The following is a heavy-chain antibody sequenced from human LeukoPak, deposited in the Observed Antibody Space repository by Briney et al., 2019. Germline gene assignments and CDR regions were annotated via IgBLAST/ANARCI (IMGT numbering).Heavy chain of an antibody. Sequence: PSETLSLTCAVYGGSFSGYYWSWIRQPPGKGLEWIGEINHSGSTNYNPSLKSRVSMSVDTSKNQFSLKLSSVTAADTAVYYCAAGYYYDSSGYFPSYNYFDYWGQGTLVTVSS. CDR1: GGSFSGYY. CDR3: AAGYYYDSSGYFPSYNYFDY. CDR2: INHSGST. J-gene: IGHJ4*02. D-gene: IGHD3-22*01. V-gene: IGHV4-34*01.